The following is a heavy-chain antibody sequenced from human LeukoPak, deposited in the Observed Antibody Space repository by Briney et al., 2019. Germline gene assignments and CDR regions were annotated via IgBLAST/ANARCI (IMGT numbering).Heavy chain of an antibody. CDR1: GGSISSYY. Sequence: PSETLSLTCTVSGGSISSYYWSWIRQPAGKGLEWIGRIHTSGSTNYNPSLKSRVTMSVDTSKNQFSLKLSSVTAADTAVYYCARRGYCSSTSCQSDDAFDIWGQGTMVTVSS. CDR2: IHTSGST. D-gene: IGHD2-2*01. J-gene: IGHJ3*02. CDR3: ARRGYCSSTSCQSDDAFDI. V-gene: IGHV4-4*07.